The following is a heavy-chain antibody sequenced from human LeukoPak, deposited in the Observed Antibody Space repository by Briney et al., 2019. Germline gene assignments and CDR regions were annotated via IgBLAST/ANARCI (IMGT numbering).Heavy chain of an antibody. J-gene: IGHJ4*02. Sequence: SETLSLTCAVYGGSFTGYYWSWIRQTPERGLEWIGEINYSGTTNYKPSLKSRVTISVDKSKKQFSLRMRSVTAADTAIYYCARRGSPDYWGPGTLVTVSS. CDR3: ARRGSPDY. CDR1: GGSFTGYY. D-gene: IGHD3-10*01. CDR2: INYSGTT. V-gene: IGHV4-34*01.